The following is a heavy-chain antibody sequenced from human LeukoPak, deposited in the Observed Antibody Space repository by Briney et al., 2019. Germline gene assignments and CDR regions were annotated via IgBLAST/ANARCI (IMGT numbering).Heavy chain of an antibody. Sequence: PSETLSLTCAVYGGSFSGYYWSWIRQPPGKGLEWIGEINHSGSTNYNPSLKSRVTISVDTSKNQFSLKLSFVTAADTAVYYCARHPSGGSGNYYYYYMDVWGKGTTVTVSS. CDR1: GGSFSGYY. V-gene: IGHV4-34*01. CDR3: ARHPSGGSGNYYYYYMDV. J-gene: IGHJ6*03. D-gene: IGHD3-10*01. CDR2: INHSGST.